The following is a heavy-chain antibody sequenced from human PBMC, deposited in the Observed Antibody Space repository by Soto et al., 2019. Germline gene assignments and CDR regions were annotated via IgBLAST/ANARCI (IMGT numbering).Heavy chain of an antibody. CDR2: IWYDGSNK. D-gene: IGHD3-10*01. CDR1: GFTFSSYG. CDR3: ARDSKYYGSGSFPIYGMDV. V-gene: IGHV3-33*01. Sequence: LRLSCAASGFTFSSYGMHWVRQAPGKGLEWVAVIWYDGSNKYYADSVKGRFTISRDNSKNTLYLQMNSLRAEDTAVYYCARDSKYYGSGSFPIYGMDVWGQGTTVTVSS. J-gene: IGHJ6*02.